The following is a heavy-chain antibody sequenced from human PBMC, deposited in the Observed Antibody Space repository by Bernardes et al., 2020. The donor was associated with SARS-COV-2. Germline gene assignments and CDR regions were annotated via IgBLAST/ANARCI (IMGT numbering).Heavy chain of an antibody. CDR3: ARDSVTIFGVVIMPRWYMDV. V-gene: IGHV3-21*01. J-gene: IGHJ6*03. CDR2: ISSSSSYI. CDR1: GFTFSSYS. Sequence: GGSLRLSCAASGFTFSSYSMNWVRQAPGKGLEWVSSISSSSSYIYYADSVKGRFTISRDNAKNSLYLQMNSLRAEDTAVYYCARDSVTIFGVVIMPRWYMDVWGKGTTVTVSS. D-gene: IGHD3-3*01.